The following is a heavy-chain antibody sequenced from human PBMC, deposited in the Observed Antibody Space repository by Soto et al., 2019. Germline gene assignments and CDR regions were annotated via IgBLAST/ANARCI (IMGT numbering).Heavy chain of an antibody. CDR3: ARNGIVGSYVFGHFGY. J-gene: IGHJ4*02. V-gene: IGHV1-3*01. CDR2: INAGNGNT. CDR1: GYIFTSYA. Sequence: QVQLVQSGAEVKKPGASVKVSCKASGYIFTSYAMHWVRQAPGQRLEWMGWINAGNGNTKYSQKFQGRVTITRDTHAIXTYMERSSLRSEDTAVFCCARNGIVGSYVFGHFGYWGQGTLLTVSS. D-gene: IGHD1-26*01.